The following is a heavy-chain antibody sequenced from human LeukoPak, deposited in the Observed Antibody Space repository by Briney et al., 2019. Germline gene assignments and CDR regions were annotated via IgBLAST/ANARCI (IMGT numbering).Heavy chain of an antibody. CDR2: IYYSGST. J-gene: IGHJ4*02. D-gene: IGHD5-18*01. Sequence: NPSETLSLTCTGSGGSISSYYWSWIRQPPGKGLEWIGFIYYSGSTYYNPSLKSRVTISVDTSKNQFSLRLSSVTATDTAEYFCARHQMRYSYGTLFDYWGQGTLVTVSS. V-gene: IGHV4-59*08. CDR1: GGSISSYY. CDR3: ARHQMRYSYGTLFDY.